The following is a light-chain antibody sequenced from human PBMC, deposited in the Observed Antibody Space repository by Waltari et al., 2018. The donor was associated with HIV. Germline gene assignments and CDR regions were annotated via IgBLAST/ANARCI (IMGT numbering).Light chain of an antibody. J-gene: IGLJ2*01. CDR3: QTTDTNGVVV. Sequence: SSALTQTPSVSVSPGQTATITCSGEAFPSRYAHWYHQRAGQAPFLVIYQDHKRPSGIPDRCSGSSSGTVLTLTIRGVQTEDEGDYYCQTTDTNGVVVFGGGTKVTVL. CDR1: AFPSRY. CDR2: QDH. V-gene: IGLV3-25*03.